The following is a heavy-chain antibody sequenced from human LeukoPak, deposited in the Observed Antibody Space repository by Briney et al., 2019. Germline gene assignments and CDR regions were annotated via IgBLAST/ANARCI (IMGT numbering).Heavy chain of an antibody. J-gene: IGHJ4*02. V-gene: IGHV4-30-4*01. CDR1: GGSISSGDYY. CDR3: ASDAPLTGTAI. CDR2: IYYSGST. Sequence: SETLSLTCTVSGGSISSGDYYWSWIRQPPGKGLEWIGYIYYSGSTSYNPSLKSRVTISVDTSKNQFSLKLSPVTAADTAVYYCASDAPLTGTAIWGQGSLVTVSS. D-gene: IGHD1-20*01.